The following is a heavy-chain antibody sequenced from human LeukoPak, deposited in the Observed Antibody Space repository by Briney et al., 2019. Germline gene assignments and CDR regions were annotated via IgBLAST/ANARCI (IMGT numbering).Heavy chain of an antibody. J-gene: IGHJ3*01. D-gene: IGHD4-17*01. CDR1: GFDFSTYS. Sequence: GGSLRLSCAASGFDFSTYSIDWVRQAPGQGLECASAITSGGAPRYADSVKGRFTISRDNAKNTLYLQINSLRAEDTAQYFCARDPNGDYIGAFEFWGRGTVVTVSS. V-gene: IGHV3-23*01. CDR3: ARDPNGDYIGAFEF. CDR2: ITSGGAP.